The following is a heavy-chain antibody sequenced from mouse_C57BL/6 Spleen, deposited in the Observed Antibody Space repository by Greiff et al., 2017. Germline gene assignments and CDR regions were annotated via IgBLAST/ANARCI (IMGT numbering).Heavy chain of an antibody. Sequence: VQLQQPGAELVKPGASVKLSCKASGYTFTSYWMHWVKQRPGQGLEWIGMIHPNSGSTNYNEKFKSKATLTVDKSSSTAYMQLSSLTSEDSAVYYCARKEVVAHYYAMDDWGQGTSVTVSS. J-gene: IGHJ4*01. V-gene: IGHV1-64*01. CDR3: ARKEVVAHYYAMDD. CDR1: GYTFTSYW. CDR2: IHPNSGST. D-gene: IGHD1-1*01.